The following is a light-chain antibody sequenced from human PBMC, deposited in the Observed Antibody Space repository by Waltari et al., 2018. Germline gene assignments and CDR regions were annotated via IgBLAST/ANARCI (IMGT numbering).Light chain of an antibody. CDR1: KLEDKY. Sequence: YELTQPPSVSVSPGQTVSITCSGGKLEDKYVCWYQQKTGQSPVLVMHQDSRRPSGIPERFSGSSSGNTATLTISGNQAMDEADYYCQAWDSISDVVFGGGTRLTVL. V-gene: IGLV3-1*01. J-gene: IGLJ2*01. CDR3: QAWDSISDVV. CDR2: QDS.